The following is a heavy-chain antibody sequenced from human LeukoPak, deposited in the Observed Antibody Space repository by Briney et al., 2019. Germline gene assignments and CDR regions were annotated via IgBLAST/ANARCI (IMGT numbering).Heavy chain of an antibody. D-gene: IGHD3-22*01. CDR3: AGTEFTYDSSLINY. J-gene: IGHJ4*02. V-gene: IGHV4-4*07. CDR1: GGSISSYY. Sequence: KPSETLSLTCPVSGGSISSYYWSWIRQPAGKGLEWIGRIYTSGSTNYNPSLKSRVTMSVDTSKNQFSLKLSSVTAADTAVYFCAGTEFTYDSSLINYWGQGTLVTVSS. CDR2: IYTSGST.